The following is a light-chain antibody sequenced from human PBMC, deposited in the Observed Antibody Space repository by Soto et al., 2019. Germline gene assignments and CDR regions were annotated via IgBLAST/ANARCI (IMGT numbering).Light chain of an antibody. V-gene: IGKV2-28*01. CDR3: MQSLQTPRT. Sequence: DIVMTQSPLSLPVTPGEPASISCRSSQSPLHSDGYNYLDWYLQKPGQSPQLLIYLGSNRASGVPDRFSGSGSGTDFTLKISRVEAEDVGVYYCMQSLQTPRTFGQGTTVEIK. J-gene: IGKJ1*01. CDR1: QSPLHSDGYNY. CDR2: LGS.